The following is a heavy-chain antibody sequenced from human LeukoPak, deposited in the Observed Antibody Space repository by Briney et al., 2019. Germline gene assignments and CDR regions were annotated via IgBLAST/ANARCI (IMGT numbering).Heavy chain of an antibody. J-gene: IGHJ6*02. CDR3: ASRSGLVITNYYYYGMDV. CDR2: IIPILGIA. D-gene: IGHD3-22*01. V-gene: IGHV1-69*04. CDR1: GGTFSSYA. Sequence: SVKVSCKASGGTFSSYAISWVRQAPGQGLEWMGRIIPILGIANYAQKFQGRVTITADKSTSTAYMELSSLRSEDTAVYYCASRSGLVITNYYYYGMDVWGQGTTVTVSS.